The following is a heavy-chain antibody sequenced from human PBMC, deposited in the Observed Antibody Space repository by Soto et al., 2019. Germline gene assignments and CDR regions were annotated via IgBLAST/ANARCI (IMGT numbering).Heavy chain of an antibody. CDR2: IYYSGST. Sequence: QVQLQESGPGLVKPSQTLSLTCTVSGGSISSGGYYWSWIRQHPGKGLEWIGYIYYSGSTYYNPSLKSRVTISXXTXKXXFSLKLSSVTAADTAVYYCARGYYYGSGTPYGMDVWGQGTTVTVSS. J-gene: IGHJ6*02. CDR1: GGSISSGGYY. CDR3: ARGYYYGSGTPYGMDV. D-gene: IGHD3-10*01. V-gene: IGHV4-31*03.